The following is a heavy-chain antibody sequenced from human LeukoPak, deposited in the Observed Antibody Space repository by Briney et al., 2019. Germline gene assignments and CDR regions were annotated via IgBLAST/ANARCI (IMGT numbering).Heavy chain of an antibody. Sequence: GRSLRLSCAASGFTFSSYATHWVRQAPGKGLEWVAVISYDGSNKYYADSVKGRFTISRDNSKNTLYLQMNSLRAEDTAVYYCAREFTSLDYWGQGTLVTVSS. J-gene: IGHJ4*02. V-gene: IGHV3-30-3*01. CDR1: GFTFSSYA. D-gene: IGHD2-2*01. CDR2: ISYDGSNK. CDR3: AREFTSLDY.